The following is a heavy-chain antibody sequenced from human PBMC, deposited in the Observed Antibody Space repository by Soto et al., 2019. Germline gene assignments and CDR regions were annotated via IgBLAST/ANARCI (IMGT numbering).Heavy chain of an antibody. V-gene: IGHV3-30*03. CDR1: GFPFSSYG. CDR2: ISYDGSNK. Sequence: GGSLRLSCAASGFPFSSYGMHWVRQAPGKGLEWVAVISYDGSNKYYADSVKGRFTISRDNGKKSLYLQLNSLRAEDTAVFYCARHPTTNIEGATIFDYWGQGTLVTVSS. D-gene: IGHD1-26*01. J-gene: IGHJ4*02. CDR3: ARHPTTNIEGATIFDY.